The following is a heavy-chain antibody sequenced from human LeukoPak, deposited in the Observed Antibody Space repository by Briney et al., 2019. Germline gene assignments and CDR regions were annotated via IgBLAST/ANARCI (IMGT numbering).Heavy chain of an antibody. CDR1: GYTFTGYY. J-gene: IGHJ4*02. CDR2: MNPNSGNT. CDR3: ASTSIPDLGLD. Sequence: AASVKVSCKASGYTFTGYYMHWVRQATGQGLEWMGWMNPNSGNTGYAQKFQGRVTMTRNTSISTAYMELSSLRSEDTAVYYCASTSIPDLGLDWGQGTLVTVSS. V-gene: IGHV1-8*02. D-gene: IGHD1-26*01.